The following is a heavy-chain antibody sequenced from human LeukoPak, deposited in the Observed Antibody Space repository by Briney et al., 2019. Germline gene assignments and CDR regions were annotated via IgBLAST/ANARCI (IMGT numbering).Heavy chain of an antibody. CDR1: GFTFSSYA. Sequence: GGSLRLSCAAPGFTFSSYAMSWVRQAPGKGLEWVSAISGSGGSTYYADSVKGRFTISRDNSKNTLYLQMNSLRAEDTAVYYCAKERTPYYYYGMDVWGQGTTVTVSS. J-gene: IGHJ6*02. V-gene: IGHV3-23*01. CDR3: AKERTPYYYYGMDV. D-gene: IGHD2-2*01. CDR2: ISGSGGST.